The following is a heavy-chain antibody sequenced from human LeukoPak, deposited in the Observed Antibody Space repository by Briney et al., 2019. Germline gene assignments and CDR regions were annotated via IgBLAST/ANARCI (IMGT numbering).Heavy chain of an antibody. CDR1: GFTFSIYA. D-gene: IGHD3-10*01. CDR2: IKQDGSEK. J-gene: IGHJ4*02. Sequence: GGSLRLSCAASGFTFSIYAMSWVRQAPGKGLEWVANIKQDGSEKYYVDSVKGRFTISRDNAKNSLYLQMNSLRAEDTAVYYCASLWFGSYPNYWGQGTLVTVSS. V-gene: IGHV3-7*01. CDR3: ASLWFGSYPNY.